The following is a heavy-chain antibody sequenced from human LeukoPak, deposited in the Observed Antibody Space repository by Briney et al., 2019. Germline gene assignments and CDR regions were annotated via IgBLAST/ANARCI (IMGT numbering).Heavy chain of an antibody. CDR3: AKGVDDILLWFGELLSCAFDI. V-gene: IGHV3-23*01. J-gene: IGHJ3*02. CDR1: GFTFSSYA. Sequence: GGSLRLSCAASGFTFSSYAMSWVRQAPGKGLEWVSAISSSGDSTYYADSVKGRFTISRDNSKRMLYLQMNSPRAEDTARYYCAKGVDDILLWFGELLSCAFDIWGQGTMVTVSP. CDR2: ISSSGDST. D-gene: IGHD3-10*01.